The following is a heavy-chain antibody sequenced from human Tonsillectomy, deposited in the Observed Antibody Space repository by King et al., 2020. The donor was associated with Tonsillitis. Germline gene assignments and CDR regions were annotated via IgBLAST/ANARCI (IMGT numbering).Heavy chain of an antibody. V-gene: IGHV3-23*04. D-gene: IGHD6-19*01. Sequence: VQLVESGGGLVQPGGSLRLSCEASGFTFSNYAMTWVRQAPGKGLEWVSAIDGGGGSTYYADSMKGRCTISRDNSKNTLYLQMDSLRAEDTAIYYCAKDRTVAGPMPTSYFDSWGQGFLVTGSS. CDR1: GFTFSNYA. J-gene: IGHJ4*02. CDR2: IDGGGGST. CDR3: AKDRTVAGPMPTSYFDS.